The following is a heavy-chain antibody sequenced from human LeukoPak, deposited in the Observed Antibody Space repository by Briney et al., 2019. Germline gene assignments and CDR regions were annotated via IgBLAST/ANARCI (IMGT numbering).Heavy chain of an antibody. CDR3: ARSGGVVTATFYFDY. V-gene: IGHV1-18*01. Sequence: ASVKVSYKASGYTFTSYGISWVRQAPGQGLEWMGWISAYNGNTNYAQKLQGRVTMTTDTSTSTAYMELRSLRSDDTAVYYCARSGGVVTATFYFDYWGQGTLVTVSS. CDR2: ISAYNGNT. D-gene: IGHD2-21*02. J-gene: IGHJ4*02. CDR1: GYTFTSYG.